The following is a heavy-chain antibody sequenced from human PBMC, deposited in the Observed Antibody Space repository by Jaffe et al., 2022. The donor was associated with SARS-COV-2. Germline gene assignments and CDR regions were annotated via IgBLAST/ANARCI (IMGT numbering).Heavy chain of an antibody. Sequence: QVQLVESGGGVVQPGRSLRLSCAASEFTFSSYAMHWVRQAPGKGLEWVAVISYDGISKYYADSVKGRFTISRDNSKNTLYLQMSSLRPEDTAVYYCARGGNILTGFYIEDYWGQGTLVTVSS. CDR1: EFTFSSYA. V-gene: IGHV3-30-3*01. D-gene: IGHD3-9*01. CDR3: ARGGNILTGFYIEDY. CDR2: ISYDGISK. J-gene: IGHJ4*02.